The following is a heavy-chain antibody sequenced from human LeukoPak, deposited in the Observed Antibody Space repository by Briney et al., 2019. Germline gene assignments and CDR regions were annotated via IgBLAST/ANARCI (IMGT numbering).Heavy chain of an antibody. CDR1: GGSFSGYY. V-gene: IGHV4-34*01. J-gene: IGHJ4*02. Sequence: PSETLSLTCADYGGSFSGYYWSWIRQPPGKGLEWIGEINHSGSTNYNPSLKSRVTISVDTSKNQFSLKLSSVTAADTAVYYCARGQDSSGYYSWGQGTLVTVSS. CDR2: INHSGST. D-gene: IGHD3-22*01. CDR3: ARGQDSSGYYS.